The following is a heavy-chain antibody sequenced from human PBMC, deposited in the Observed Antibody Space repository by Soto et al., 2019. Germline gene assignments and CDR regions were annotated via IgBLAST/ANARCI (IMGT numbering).Heavy chain of an antibody. CDR3: ARDLRGDGNNN. CDR1: GGTFSSYT. D-gene: IGHD3-3*01. CDR2: IIPILGIA. V-gene: IGHV1-69*08. J-gene: IGHJ4*02. Sequence: QVQLVQSGAEVKKPGSSVKVSCKASGGTFSSYTISWVRQAPGQGLEWMGRIIPILGIANYAQKFQGRVTITADKSTSTAYMELSSLRSEDTAVYYCARDLRGDGNNNWGQGTLVTVSS.